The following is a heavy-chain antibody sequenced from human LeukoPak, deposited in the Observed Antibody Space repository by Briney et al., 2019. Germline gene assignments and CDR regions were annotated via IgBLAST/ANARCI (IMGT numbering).Heavy chain of an antibody. CDR1: GFTFGDYA. V-gene: IGHV3-49*03. D-gene: IGHD2-21*02. CDR2: IRSKAYGGTT. J-gene: IGHJ4*02. Sequence: GESLKISCTASGFTFGDYAMSWFRQAPGKGLEWVGFIRSKAYGGTTEYAASVKGRFTISRDDSKSIAYLQMNSLKTEDTAVYYCTRSIVVVTASADYWGQGTLVTVSS. CDR3: TRSIVVVTASADY.